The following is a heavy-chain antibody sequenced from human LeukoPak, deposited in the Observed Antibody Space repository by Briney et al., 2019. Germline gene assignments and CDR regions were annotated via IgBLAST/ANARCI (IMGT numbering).Heavy chain of an antibody. CDR3: ARNKYDILTGYLPFDY. D-gene: IGHD3-9*01. V-gene: IGHV1-2*06. CDR1: GYTFTCYY. CDR2: INPNSGGT. J-gene: IGHJ4*02. Sequence: ASXXVSCKASGYTFTCYYMHWVRQAPGQGREWMGRINPNSGGTNYAQKFQGRVTMTRDTSISTAYMELSRLRSDDTAVYYCARNKYDILTGYLPFDYWGQGTLVTVSS.